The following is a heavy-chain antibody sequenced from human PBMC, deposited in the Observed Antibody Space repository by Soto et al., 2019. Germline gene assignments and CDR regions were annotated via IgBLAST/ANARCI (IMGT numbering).Heavy chain of an antibody. CDR3: AKDRVITMIVVVHDLPDY. Sequence: GGSLRLSCAASGFTFSSYGMHWVRQAPGKGLEWVAVISYDGSNKYYADSVKGRFTISRDNSKNTLYLQMNSLRAEDTAVYYCAKDRVITMIVVVHDLPDYWGQGTLVTVSS. V-gene: IGHV3-30*18. J-gene: IGHJ4*02. CDR1: GFTFSSYG. CDR2: ISYDGSNK. D-gene: IGHD3-22*01.